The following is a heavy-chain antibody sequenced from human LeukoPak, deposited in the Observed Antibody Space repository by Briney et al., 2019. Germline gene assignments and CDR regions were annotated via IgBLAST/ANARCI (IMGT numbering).Heavy chain of an antibody. Sequence: IPSETLSLTCTVSGGSISSSSYYWGWIRQPPGKGLEWIGSIYYSGSTYYNPSLKSRVTISVDTSKNQFSLKLSSVTAADTAVYYCARVQRIVVVNWFDPWGQGTLVTVSS. CDR3: ARVQRIVVVNWFDP. V-gene: IGHV4-39*07. CDR2: IYYSGST. J-gene: IGHJ5*02. CDR1: GGSISSSSYY. D-gene: IGHD2-2*01.